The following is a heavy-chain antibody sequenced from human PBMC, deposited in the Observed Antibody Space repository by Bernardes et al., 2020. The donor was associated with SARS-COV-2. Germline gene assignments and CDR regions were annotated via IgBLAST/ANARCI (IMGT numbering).Heavy chain of an antibody. V-gene: IGHV3-23*01. CDR1: GFTFSSYA. Sequence: GGSLRLSCAASGFTFSSYAMSWVRQAPGKGLEWVSAISGSGGSTYYADSVKGRFTISRDNSKNTLYLQMNSLRAEDTAVYYCAKHYYDFCSGYFTTQNWFEAWGQGTLVAVSS. CDR3: AKHYYDFCSGYFTTQNWFEA. CDR2: ISGSGGST. J-gene: IGHJ5*02. D-gene: IGHD3-3*01.